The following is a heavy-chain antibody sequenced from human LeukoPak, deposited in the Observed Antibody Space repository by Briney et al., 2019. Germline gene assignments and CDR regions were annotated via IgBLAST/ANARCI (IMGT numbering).Heavy chain of an antibody. J-gene: IGHJ5*02. D-gene: IGHD5/OR15-5a*01. CDR2: INPNTGGT. CDR3: ARGEVSFDP. V-gene: IGHV1-2*02. CDR1: GDTFTGYY. Sequence: ASVKVSCKTSGDTFTGYYMHWVRQAPGQGLEWMGWINPNTGGTYYAQKFQGRVTMTWETSIITAYMELSRLTSDDTAVYYCARGEVSFDPWGQGTLVTVSS.